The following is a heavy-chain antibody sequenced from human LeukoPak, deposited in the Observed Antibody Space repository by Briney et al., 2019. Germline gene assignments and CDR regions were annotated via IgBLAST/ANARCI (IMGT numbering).Heavy chain of an antibody. CDR3: AELGITMIGGV. J-gene: IGHJ6*04. D-gene: IGHD3-10*02. CDR2: ISDSGGNT. CDR1: GFTFSSYD. V-gene: IGHV3-23*01. Sequence: TGGSLRLSCAASGFTFSSYDMSWVRQAPGKGLEWVSGISDSGGNTYYADSVKGRFTISRDNAKNSLYLQMNSLRAEDTAVYYCAELGITMIGGVWGKGTTVTISS.